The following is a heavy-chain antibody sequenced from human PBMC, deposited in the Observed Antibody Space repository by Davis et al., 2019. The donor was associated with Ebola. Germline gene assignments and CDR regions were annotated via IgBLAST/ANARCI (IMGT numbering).Heavy chain of an antibody. J-gene: IGHJ4*02. CDR1: GFTFSSYS. Sequence: GESLKISCAASGFTFSSYSMNWVRQAPGKGLEWVSSISSSSSYIYYADSVKGRFTISRDNAKNSLYLQMNSLRAEDTAVYYCARHWPLRPVRPEHFDSWGQGTLVTVSS. V-gene: IGHV3-21*01. D-gene: IGHD6-6*01. CDR3: ARHWPLRPVRPEHFDS. CDR2: ISSSSSYI.